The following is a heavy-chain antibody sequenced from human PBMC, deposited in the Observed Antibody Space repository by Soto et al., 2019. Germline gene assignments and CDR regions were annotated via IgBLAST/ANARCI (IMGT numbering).Heavy chain of an antibody. CDR1: GFSLTNYP. CDR3: ARGPHTNVGWPYYFES. Sequence: GGSLRLSCVASGFSLTNYPMNWVRQTPGKGLEWISYSSPRGDTIYYADSVEGRFTISRDNARNSLSLHMSSLRDEDSALYYCARGPHTNVGWPYYFESWGQGGPVTVS. V-gene: IGHV3-48*02. D-gene: IGHD6-19*01. CDR2: SSPRGDTI. J-gene: IGHJ4*02.